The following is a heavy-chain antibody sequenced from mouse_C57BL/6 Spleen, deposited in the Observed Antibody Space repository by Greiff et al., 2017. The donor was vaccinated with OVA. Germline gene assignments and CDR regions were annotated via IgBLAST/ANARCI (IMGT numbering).Heavy chain of an antibody. J-gene: IGHJ2*01. CDR3: ARERIYYDYDGY. D-gene: IGHD2-4*01. CDR2: IDPSDSYT. CDR1: GYTFTSYW. Sequence: VQLQQSGAELVKPGASVKLSCKASGYTFTSYWMQRVKQRPGQGLEWIGEIDPSDSYTNYNQKFKGKATLTVDTSSSTAYMQLSSLTSEDSAVYYCARERIYYDYDGYWGQGTTLTVSS. V-gene: IGHV1-50*01.